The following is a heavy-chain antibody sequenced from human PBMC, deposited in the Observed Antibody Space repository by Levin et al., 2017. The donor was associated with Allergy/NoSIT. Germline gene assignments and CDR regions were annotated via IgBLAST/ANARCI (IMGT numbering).Heavy chain of an antibody. CDR2: IYWDDDK. D-gene: IGHD3-3*01. CDR3: AHRPMTIFGKGGAFDS. Sequence: SGPTLVKPTQTLTLTCTFSGFSLSTSGVGVGWIRQPPGKALEWLALIYWDDDKRYSPSLKSRLTITKDTSKNQVVLTMTNMDPVDTATYYCAHRPMTIFGKGGAFDSWGQGTMVTVSS. CDR1: GFSLSTSGVG. V-gene: IGHV2-5*02. J-gene: IGHJ3*02.